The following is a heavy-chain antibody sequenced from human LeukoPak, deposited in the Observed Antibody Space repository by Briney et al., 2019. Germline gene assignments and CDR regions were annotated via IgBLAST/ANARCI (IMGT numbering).Heavy chain of an antibody. CDR2: INPSGGST. J-gene: IGHJ4*02. CDR3: ARGGSLAAAPHRYYFDY. D-gene: IGHD6-19*01. Sequence: ALVKVSCKASGYTFTSYYMHWVRQAPGQGLEWMGIINPSGGSTTYAQKFQGRVTMTRDTSTSTVYMELSSLRSEDTAVFYCARGGSLAAAPHRYYFDYWGQGTPVTVSS. V-gene: IGHV1-46*01. CDR1: GYTFTSYY.